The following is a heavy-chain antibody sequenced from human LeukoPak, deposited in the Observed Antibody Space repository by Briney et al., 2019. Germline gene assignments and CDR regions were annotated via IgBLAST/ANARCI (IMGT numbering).Heavy chain of an antibody. J-gene: IGHJ4*02. CDR2: IKQDGSEK. D-gene: IGHD1-26*01. V-gene: IGHV3-7*01. CDR1: GFTFSSYW. CDR3: ASGAGPSSGSYLSY. Sequence: GGSLRLSCAASGFTFSSYWMSWVRQAPGKGLEWVANIKQDGSEKYYVDSVKGRFTISRDNAKNSLYLQMNSLRAEDTAVCYCASGAGPSSGSYLSYWGQGTLVTVSS.